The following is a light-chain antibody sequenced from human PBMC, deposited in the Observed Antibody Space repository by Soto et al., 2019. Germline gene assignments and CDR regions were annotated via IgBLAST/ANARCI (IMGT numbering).Light chain of an antibody. CDR3: QSYDSSLSGYV. V-gene: IGLV1-40*01. Sequence: QSVLTQPPSVSGAPGQRVTISCTGSSSNIGAGSGVHWYQQLPGTAPKLLIYNDNKRPSGVPDRFSGSKSGTSASLAITGLQAEDEADYYCQSYDSSLSGYVFGTGTKGTVL. CDR1: SSNIGAGSG. CDR2: NDN. J-gene: IGLJ1*01.